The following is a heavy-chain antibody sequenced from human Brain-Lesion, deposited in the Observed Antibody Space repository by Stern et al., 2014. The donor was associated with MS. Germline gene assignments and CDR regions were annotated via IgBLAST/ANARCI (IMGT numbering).Heavy chain of an antibody. V-gene: IGHV4-39*01. J-gene: IGHJ4*02. CDR3: AKLWLGELPESPFDY. Sequence: QLVESGPGLVKPSETLSLTCTVSGGSISSSSYYWGWIRQPPGKGLEWIGSIYYRGSTYYNPSLKSRVTISMDTSQNQFSLRRSSVTAADTAVYFCAKLWLGELPESPFDYWGQGTLVTVSS. CDR1: GGSISSSSYY. D-gene: IGHD3-10*01. CDR2: IYYRGST.